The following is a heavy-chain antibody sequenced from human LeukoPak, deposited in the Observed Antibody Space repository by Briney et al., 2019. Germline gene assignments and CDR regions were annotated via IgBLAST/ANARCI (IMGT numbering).Heavy chain of an antibody. CDR2: ISGSGANT. V-gene: IGHV3-23*01. CDR1: EFTFSNFA. Sequence: PGGSLRLSCAAYEFTFSNFAMSWVRQAPGKGLEWVSTISGSGANTYYADSVKGRFTISRDNSKNRLSLHMNTLRAEDTAVYYCAKDLLQTFFFDSSGYCSDAFGMWGQGTMVTVSP. J-gene: IGHJ3*02. CDR3: AKDLLQTFFFDSSGYCSDAFGM. D-gene: IGHD3-22*01.